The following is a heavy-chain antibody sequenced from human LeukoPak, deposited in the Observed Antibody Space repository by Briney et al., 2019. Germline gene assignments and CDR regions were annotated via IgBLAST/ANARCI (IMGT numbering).Heavy chain of an antibody. D-gene: IGHD3-16*01. CDR3: AKFEFGF. Sequence: PGGSLRLSCAASGFSFSSYWMSWVRQAPGKGLEWVSFIRCDGSNEYYADSVRGRFTISRDNSKNTLYLQMNSLRDEDTAVYYCAKFEFGFWGQGTLVTVSS. CDR1: GFSFSSYW. CDR2: IRCDGSNE. J-gene: IGHJ4*02. V-gene: IGHV3-30*02.